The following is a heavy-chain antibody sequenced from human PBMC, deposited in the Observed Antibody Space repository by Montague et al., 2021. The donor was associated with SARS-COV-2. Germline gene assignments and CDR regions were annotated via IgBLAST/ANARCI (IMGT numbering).Heavy chain of an antibody. CDR1: GYSVTSSY. CDR3: ARLSIGGPLIRWFDS. D-gene: IGHD3-3*01. J-gene: IGHJ5*01. V-gene: IGHV4-59*02. Sequence: SETLSLTCTVSGYSVTSSYWSWIRQPPGKGLQWIGFISHSGITNYNSXFKSRVAISVNTSKNHFSLKLGSATAADTAVYYCARLSIGGPLIRWFDSWGQGTLVTVSS. CDR2: ISHSGIT.